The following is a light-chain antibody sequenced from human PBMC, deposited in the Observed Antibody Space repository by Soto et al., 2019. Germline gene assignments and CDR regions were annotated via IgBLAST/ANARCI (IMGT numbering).Light chain of an antibody. CDR1: SSNIGAGYD. CDR3: QSYDSTLSARYV. V-gene: IGLV1-40*01. J-gene: IGLJ1*01. Sequence: QSVLTQPPSVSGAPGQRVTISCTGSSSNIGAGYDVHWYQQRPGTAPKLLIFGNINRPSGVPDRFSGSESGTSASLAITGRQAEDECNYYCQSYDSTLSARYVCGTGTQLTVL. CDR2: GNI.